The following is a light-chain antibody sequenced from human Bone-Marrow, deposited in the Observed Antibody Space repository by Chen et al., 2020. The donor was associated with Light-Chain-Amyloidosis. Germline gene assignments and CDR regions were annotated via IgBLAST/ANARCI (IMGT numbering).Light chain of an antibody. V-gene: IGKV3-20*01. CDR1: QSVGNNF. CDR2: RAS. CDR3: QQYANSPIT. J-gene: IGKJ5*01. Sequence: EIALTQSPGTLSVSPGERTTLFCRASQSVGNNFLAWYQQKPGQSPRLLIYRASARANGTPDRFSGSGSGTDFTLTVTRLEPDDSAVYYCQQYANSPITFGQGTRLEIK.